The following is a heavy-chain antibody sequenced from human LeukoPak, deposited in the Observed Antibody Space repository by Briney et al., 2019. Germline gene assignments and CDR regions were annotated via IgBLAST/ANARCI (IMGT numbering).Heavy chain of an antibody. D-gene: IGHD6-19*01. CDR3: ARGNSSGWYYFDY. CDR1: GGSISSGSYY. J-gene: IGHJ4*02. Sequence: PSETLSLTCTVSGGSISSGSYYWSWIRQPAGKGLEWIGRIYTSGSTNYNPSLKSRVTISVDTSKNQFSLKLSSVTAADTAVYYCARGNSSGWYYFDYWGQGTLVTVSS. CDR2: IYTSGST. V-gene: IGHV4-61*02.